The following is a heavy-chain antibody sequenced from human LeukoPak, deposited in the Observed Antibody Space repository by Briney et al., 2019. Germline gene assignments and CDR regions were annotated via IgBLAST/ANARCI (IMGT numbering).Heavy chain of an antibody. CDR2: INAGNGNT. Sequence: GASVKVSCKASGYTFTSYAMHWVRQAPGQRLEWMGWINAGNGNTKYSQKFQGRVTITRDTSASTAYMELRSLRSDDTAVYYCARDSSFWSGPYYFDYWGQGTLVTVSS. CDR1: GYTFTSYA. CDR3: ARDSSFWSGPYYFDY. V-gene: IGHV1-3*01. D-gene: IGHD3-3*01. J-gene: IGHJ4*02.